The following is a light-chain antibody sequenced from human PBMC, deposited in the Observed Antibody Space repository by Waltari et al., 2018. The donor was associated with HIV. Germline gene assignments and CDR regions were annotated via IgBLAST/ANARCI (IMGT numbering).Light chain of an antibody. CDR2: GAS. V-gene: IGKV3-20*01. Sequence: EIVLTQSPGTLSLPPGERATLSCRASQSVSSSYLAWYQQKPGQAPRLLIYGASSRATGIPDRFSGSGSGTDFTLTISRLEPEDFAVYSCQQYGSSPYTFGQGTKLEIK. CDR1: QSVSSSY. J-gene: IGKJ2*01. CDR3: QQYGSSPYT.